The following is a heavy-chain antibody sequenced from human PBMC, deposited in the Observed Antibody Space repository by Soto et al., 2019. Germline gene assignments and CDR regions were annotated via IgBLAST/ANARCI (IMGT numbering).Heavy chain of an antibody. D-gene: IGHD3-16*01. CDR2: IYYSGST. CDR1: GGSISSGGYY. V-gene: IGHV4-31*03. J-gene: IGHJ5*02. Sequence: QVQLQESGPGLVKPSQTLSLTCTVSGGSISSGGYYWSWIRQHPGKGLEWIGYIYYSGSTYYNPSHNTRVTIAVDTSKNQFSLKLSSVTAADTAVYYCARVGGINWFDPWGQGTLVTVSS. CDR3: ARVGGINWFDP.